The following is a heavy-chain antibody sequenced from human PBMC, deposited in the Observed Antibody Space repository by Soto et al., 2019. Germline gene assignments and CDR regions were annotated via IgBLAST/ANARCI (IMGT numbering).Heavy chain of an antibody. V-gene: IGHV4-39*01. Sequence: PSETLSLTCTVSGGSISSSSYYWGWIRQPPGKGLEWIGSIYYSGSTYYNPSLKSRVTISVDTSKNQFSLKLSSVTAADTAVYYCARHPRRLRLCDYWGQGTLVTVSS. D-gene: IGHD5-12*01. CDR1: GGSISSSSYY. CDR3: ARHPRRLRLCDY. J-gene: IGHJ4*02. CDR2: IYYSGST.